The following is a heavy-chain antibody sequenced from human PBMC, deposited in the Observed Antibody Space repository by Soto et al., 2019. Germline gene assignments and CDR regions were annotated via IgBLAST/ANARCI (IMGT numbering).Heavy chain of an antibody. CDR2: IYYSGST. Sequence: SETLSLTCTVSGGSISSGGYYWSWIRQHPGKGLEWIGYIYYSGSTYYNPSLKSRVTISVDTSKNQFSLKLSSVTAADTAVYYCARDPYYYDSSGYPHSGMDVWGQGTTVTVSS. D-gene: IGHD3-22*01. J-gene: IGHJ6*02. CDR1: GGSISSGGYY. CDR3: ARDPYYYDSSGYPHSGMDV. V-gene: IGHV4-31*03.